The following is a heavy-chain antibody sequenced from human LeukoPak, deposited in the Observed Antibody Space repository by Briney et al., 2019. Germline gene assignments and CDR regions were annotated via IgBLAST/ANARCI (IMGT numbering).Heavy chain of an antibody. CDR2: INHSGST. Sequence: RASETLSLTCAVYGGSFSGYYWSWIRQPPGKGLEWIGEINHSGSTNYNPSLKSRVTISVDTSKNQFSLKLISVTAADTAVYYCARAKNPYYYYYYMDFWGRGTTVTVSS. CDR3: ARAKNPYYYYYYMDF. V-gene: IGHV4-34*01. CDR1: GGSFSGYY. J-gene: IGHJ6*03.